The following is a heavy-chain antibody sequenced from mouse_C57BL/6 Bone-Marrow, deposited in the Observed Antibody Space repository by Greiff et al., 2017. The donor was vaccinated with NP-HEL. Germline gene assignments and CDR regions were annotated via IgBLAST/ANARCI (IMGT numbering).Heavy chain of an antibody. V-gene: IGHV5-6*02. D-gene: IGHD2-3*01. Sequence: EVMLVESGGDLVKPGGSLKLSCAASGFTFSSYGMSWVRQTPDKRLEWVATISSGGSYTYYPDSVKGRFTISSDNATNTLYLQMSSLKSENSSMYCCARQDGYQYYFDYWGQGTTLTVSS. J-gene: IGHJ2*01. CDR1: GFTFSSYG. CDR3: ARQDGYQYYFDY. CDR2: ISSGGSYT.